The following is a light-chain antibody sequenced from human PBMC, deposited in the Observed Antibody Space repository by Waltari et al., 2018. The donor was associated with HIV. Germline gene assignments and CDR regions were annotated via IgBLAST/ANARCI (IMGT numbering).Light chain of an antibody. J-gene: IGLJ3*02. CDR3: CSYAGSTSFVV. V-gene: IGLV2-23*02. Sequence: QSALTQPASVSGSPGQSITISCSGTSSDVGSYNIFSWYQQHPGQAPQLMIYEVNKRPSGGSTRFSGAKSGNTAALTISGLQAEDEADYYCCSYAGSTSFVVFGGGTKLTVL. CDR1: SSDVGSYNI. CDR2: EVN.